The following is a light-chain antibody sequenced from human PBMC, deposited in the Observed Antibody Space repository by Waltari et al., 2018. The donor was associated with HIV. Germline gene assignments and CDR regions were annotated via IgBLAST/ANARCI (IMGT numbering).Light chain of an antibody. CDR2: AAS. CDR3: QERSNWPALT. CDR1: QGIRND. Sequence: DIQMTQSPSSLSASVGDRVTITCRASQGIRNDLGWYQQKPGKAPKRLIYAASSLQSGVPSRFSGSGSGTDFTLTISSLEPEDFAVYYCQERSNWPALTFGGGTKVEIK. J-gene: IGKJ4*01. V-gene: IGKV1-17*01.